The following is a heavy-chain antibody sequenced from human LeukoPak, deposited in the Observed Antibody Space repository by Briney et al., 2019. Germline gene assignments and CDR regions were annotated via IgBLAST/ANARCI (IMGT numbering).Heavy chain of an antibody. J-gene: IGHJ4*02. V-gene: IGHV5-51*01. D-gene: IGHD5-18*01. CDR2: IYPGDSDT. CDR3: ARQPRRGYSYGENDY. CDR1: GYSFTSYW. Sequence: PGESLKISCKGSGYSFTSYWIGWVRQMPGKGLEWMGIIYPGDSDTRYSPSFQGQVTISADKSISTAYLQWSSLKASDTAMYYCARQPRRGYSYGENDYWGQGTLVTVSS.